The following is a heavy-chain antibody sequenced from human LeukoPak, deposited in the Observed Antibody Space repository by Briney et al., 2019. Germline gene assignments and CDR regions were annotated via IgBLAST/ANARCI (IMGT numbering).Heavy chain of an antibody. CDR2: ISSSGSTI. D-gene: IGHD3-10*01. J-gene: IGHJ5*02. V-gene: IGHV3-11*01. Sequence: GGSLRLSCAGSGFTFSNSWMGWIRQAPGKGLEWVSFISSSGSTIYYADSVKGRFTISRDNAKNSLYLQMNSLRAEDTAVYYCARGHVLLWFGELKAWGQGTLVTVSS. CDR1: GFTFSNSW. CDR3: ARGHVLLWFGELKA.